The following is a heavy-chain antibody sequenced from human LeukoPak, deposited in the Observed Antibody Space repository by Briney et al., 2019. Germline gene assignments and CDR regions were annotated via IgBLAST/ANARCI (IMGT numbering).Heavy chain of an antibody. D-gene: IGHD3-22*01. CDR2: IYHSGST. CDR1: GYSINNGYY. Sequence: SETLSLTCTVSGYSINNGYYWGWIRQPPEKGLEWIGSIYHSGSTYYKPSLKSRVTISVDTSKNQFSLKLSSVTAADTAVYYCARETMYYYDSSGYYLDAFDIWGQGTMVTVSS. V-gene: IGHV4-38-2*02. J-gene: IGHJ3*02. CDR3: ARETMYYYDSSGYYLDAFDI.